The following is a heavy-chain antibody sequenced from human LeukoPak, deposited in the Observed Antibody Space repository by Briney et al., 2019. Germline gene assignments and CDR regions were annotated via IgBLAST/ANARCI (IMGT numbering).Heavy chain of an antibody. CDR1: GYTFTSYG. J-gene: IGHJ4*02. Sequence: GASVKVSCKASGYTFTSYGISWVRQAPGQGLEWMGWISAYNGNTNDAQKLQGRVTMTTDTSTSTAYMELRSLRSDDTAVYYCARDLDCGGDCYWNFDYWGQGTLVTVSS. CDR3: ARDLDCGGDCYWNFDY. CDR2: ISAYNGNT. V-gene: IGHV1-18*01. D-gene: IGHD2-21*01.